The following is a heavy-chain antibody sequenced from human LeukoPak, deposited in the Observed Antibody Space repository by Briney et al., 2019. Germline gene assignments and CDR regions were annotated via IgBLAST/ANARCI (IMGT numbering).Heavy chain of an antibody. V-gene: IGHV3-21*01. CDR1: GFTFSSYS. Sequence: GGSLSLSCAASGFTFSSYSMNWVRQAPGKGLEWVSSISSSSNYIYYADSVKGRFTISRDNAKNSLYLQMNSLRAEDTAVYYCARDRAVGYCTSTSCSHYYYYSYYVDVWGKGTTVTVSS. D-gene: IGHD2-2*01. J-gene: IGHJ6*03. CDR3: ARDRAVGYCTSTSCSHYYYYSYYVDV. CDR2: ISSSSNYI.